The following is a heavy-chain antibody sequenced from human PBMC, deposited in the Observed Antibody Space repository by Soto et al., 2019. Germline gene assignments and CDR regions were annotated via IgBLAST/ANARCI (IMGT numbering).Heavy chain of an antibody. CDR2: IQSDGSSP. Sequence: GSLRLSCVASGFTFNYYWMHWVRQAPGKGLVWVSRIQSDGSSPDYVDSVKGRFTISRDNAKNTLYLQMNNLRAEDTAVYYCARGSSGYYYGVFFDYWGQGTLVTVSS. D-gene: IGHD3-22*01. J-gene: IGHJ4*02. V-gene: IGHV3-74*01. CDR1: GFTFNYYW. CDR3: ARGSSGYYYGVFFDY.